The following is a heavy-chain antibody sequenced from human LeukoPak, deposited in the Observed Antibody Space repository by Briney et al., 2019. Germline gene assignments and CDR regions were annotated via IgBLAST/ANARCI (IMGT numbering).Heavy chain of an antibody. CDR1: GGTFRYYA. J-gene: IGHJ5*02. V-gene: IGHV1-69*13. CDR3: VRVAAGTTFMDNWFDP. D-gene: IGHD1-7*01. Sequence: ASVKVSCKTSGGTFRYYAIGWVRQAPGHGLEWMGGLIPMFGTTNYAQQFQGRVTITADESTTTSYMELSRLRFEDTAVYFCVRVAAGTTFMDNWFDPWGQGTLVTVSS. CDR2: LIPMFGTT.